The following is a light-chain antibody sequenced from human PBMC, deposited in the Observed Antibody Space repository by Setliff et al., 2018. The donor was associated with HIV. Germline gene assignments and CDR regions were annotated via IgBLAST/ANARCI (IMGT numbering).Light chain of an antibody. CDR2: DDS. CDR1: NIGSKS. CDR3: QVWHGSSDHYV. V-gene: IGLV3-21*03. Sequence: SYELTQPPSVSVAPGKTASITCGGNNIGSKSVHWYQQKPGQAPVLVVYDDSHRPSGIPARFSGSNSGYTATLTISRVEAGDEADYYCQVWHGSSDHYVFGIGTKV. J-gene: IGLJ1*01.